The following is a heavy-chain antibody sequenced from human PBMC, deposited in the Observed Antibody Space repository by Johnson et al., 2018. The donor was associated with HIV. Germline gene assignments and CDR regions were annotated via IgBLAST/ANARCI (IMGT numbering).Heavy chain of an antibody. D-gene: IGHD3-3*01. Sequence: QMQLVESGGGVVQPGRSLRLSCAASGFTFSDYAMHWVRQAPGKGLEWVASIYSDGHNKYFADSVQGRFTISTDNSKNTLYLQMNSLRAEDTAVYYCAREFARFLEWFQTDGRAFDIWGQGTMVTVSS. CDR2: IYSDGHNK. J-gene: IGHJ3*02. CDR1: GFTFSDYA. CDR3: AREFARFLEWFQTDGRAFDI. V-gene: IGHV3-30*04.